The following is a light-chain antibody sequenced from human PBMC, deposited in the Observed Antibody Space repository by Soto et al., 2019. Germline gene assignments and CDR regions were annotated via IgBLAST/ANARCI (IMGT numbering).Light chain of an antibody. CDR2: TNN. Sequence: QSVLSQPHSASGTTGQRVTISCSGSSSNIGSNYVYWYQQLPGTAPKLLIYTNNQRPSAVPDRFSGSKSGTSASLAISGLQSEDEADYSCAAWDDSLNGNMFGTGAKVTV. CDR3: AAWDDSLNGNM. V-gene: IGLV1-47*01. CDR1: SSNIGSNY. J-gene: IGLJ1*01.